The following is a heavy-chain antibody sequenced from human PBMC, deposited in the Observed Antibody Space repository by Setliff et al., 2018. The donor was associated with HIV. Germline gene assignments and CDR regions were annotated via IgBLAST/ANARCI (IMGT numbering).Heavy chain of an antibody. J-gene: IGHJ3*02. D-gene: IGHD6-6*01. CDR2: TSYDGSNK. CDR1: GFPFSTYP. Sequence: GGSLRLSCVASGFPFSTYPMHWIRQAPGKGLEWVALTSYDGSNKFYTDSVKGRFTISRDNSKNTLYLQMGSLRAEDMAVYYCARDASISSPYDAFDIWGQGTMVTVSS. CDR3: ARDASISSPYDAFDI. V-gene: IGHV3-30*14.